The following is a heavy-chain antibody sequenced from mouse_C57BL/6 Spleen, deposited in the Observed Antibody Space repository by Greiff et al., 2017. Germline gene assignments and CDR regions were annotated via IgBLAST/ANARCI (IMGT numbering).Heavy chain of an antibody. V-gene: IGHV1-15*01. CDR3: TRGGYSKFDY. CDR2: IDPETGGT. CDR1: GYTFTDYE. Sequence: VQLVESGAELVRPGASVTLSCKASGYTFTDYEMHWVKQTPVHGLEWIGAIDPETGGTAYNQKFKGKAILTADKSSSTAYMELRSLTSEDSAVYYCTRGGYSKFDYWGQGTTLTVSS. J-gene: IGHJ2*01. D-gene: IGHD2-5*01.